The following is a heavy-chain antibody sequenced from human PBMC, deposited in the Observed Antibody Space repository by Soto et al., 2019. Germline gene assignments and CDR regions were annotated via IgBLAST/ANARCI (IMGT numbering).Heavy chain of an antibody. V-gene: IGHV4-31*03. J-gene: IGHJ6*02. D-gene: IGHD3-3*01. CDR1: GGSISSGGYY. CDR3: AREIITIFPNYYYYGMDF. Sequence: QVQLQESGPGLVEPSQTLALTCTVSGGSISSGGYYWSWIRQHPGKGLAWIGYIYYSGSTYYNPSLKSRVTISVDTSKNQVSLKLSSVSAADTAVYYCAREIITIFPNYYYYGMDFWGQGTTVTVSS. CDR2: IYYSGST.